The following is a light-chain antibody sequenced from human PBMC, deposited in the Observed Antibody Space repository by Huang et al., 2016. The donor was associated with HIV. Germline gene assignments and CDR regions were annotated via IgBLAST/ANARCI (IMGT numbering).Light chain of an antibody. V-gene: IGKV3-15*01. J-gene: IGKJ3*01. CDR2: GAS. Sequence: VMTQSPATLSVSPGERATLSCRASQRVNNNLAWFQQNPGQAPRLLSYGASTRATGIPARFSGSGSGTEFTLTISSLQSEDLAVYYGQQYNNWPITFGPGTKVDVK. CDR3: QQYNNWPIT. CDR1: QRVNNN.